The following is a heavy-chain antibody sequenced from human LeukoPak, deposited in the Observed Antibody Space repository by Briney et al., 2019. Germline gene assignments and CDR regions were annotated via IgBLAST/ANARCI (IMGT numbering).Heavy chain of an antibody. CDR1: GYTFTSYY. J-gene: IGHJ4*02. CDR2: INPSGAST. D-gene: IGHD3-22*01. Sequence: GASVKASCKASGYTFTSYYMHWVRQAPGQGLEWMGIINPSGASTNYAQKFQGRVTMTRDTSTSTVYMELSSLRSEDTAVYYCARGAWPVAYYDSSGYLHYFDYWGQGTLVTVSS. CDR3: ARGAWPVAYYDSSGYLHYFDY. V-gene: IGHV1-46*01.